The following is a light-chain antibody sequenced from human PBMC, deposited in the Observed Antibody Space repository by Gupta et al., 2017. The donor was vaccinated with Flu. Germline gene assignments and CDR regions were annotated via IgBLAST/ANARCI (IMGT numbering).Light chain of an antibody. Sequence: SSNIGSNAVNWYQRVPGTSPKLLIYGRNHRPSGVPYRFAGSKSCTSASLAIRGLQSEDEADYYCAAWDDSLNGHYVFGTGTKVTVL. J-gene: IGLJ1*01. V-gene: IGLV1-44*01. CDR3: AAWDDSLNGHYV. CDR2: GRN. CDR1: SSNIGSNA.